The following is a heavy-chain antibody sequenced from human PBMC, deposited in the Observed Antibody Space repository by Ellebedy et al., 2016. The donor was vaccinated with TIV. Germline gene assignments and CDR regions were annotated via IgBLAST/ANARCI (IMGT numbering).Heavy chain of an antibody. CDR2: ISYDGSKE. D-gene: IGHD3-10*01. Sequence: GGSLRLSXAASGFTFDSYGMHWVRQAPGKGLEWVGVISYDGSKEYYADSVKGRFTSSRDNSKNTVFLQMSSLRAEDTAVYYCARSGSDFDYWGQGILVTVSS. CDR3: ARSGSDFDY. CDR1: GFTFDSYG. J-gene: IGHJ4*02. V-gene: IGHV3-30*03.